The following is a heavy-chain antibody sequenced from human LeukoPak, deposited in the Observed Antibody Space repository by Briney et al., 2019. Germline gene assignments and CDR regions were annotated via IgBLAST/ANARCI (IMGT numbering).Heavy chain of an antibody. CDR3: ASGKGYSGYVGSFDY. D-gene: IGHD5-12*01. J-gene: IGHJ4*02. Sequence: GGSLRLSCAASGFTFSSYGMSWVRQAPGKGLEWVSYISSSGSTIYYADSVKGRFTISRDNAKNSLYLQMNSLRAEDTAVYYCASGKGYSGYVGSFDYWGQGTLVTVSS. CDR1: GFTFSSYG. CDR2: ISSSGSTI. V-gene: IGHV3-48*04.